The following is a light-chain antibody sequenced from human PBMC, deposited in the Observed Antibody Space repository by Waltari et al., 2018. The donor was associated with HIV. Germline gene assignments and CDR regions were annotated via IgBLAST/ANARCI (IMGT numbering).Light chain of an antibody. CDR3: TSFTSNYTVM. CDR1: TRAFGLYNL. V-gene: IGLV2-14*01. Sequence: QSALTQPASVSGSPGQSLTISCTGSTRAFGLYNLISWYQQHPGGVPKLIISEVSSRPSGVSSRFSGSKSGNTASLTISWLQTEDEADYYCTSFTSNYTVMFGGGTKVTVL. J-gene: IGLJ3*02. CDR2: EVS.